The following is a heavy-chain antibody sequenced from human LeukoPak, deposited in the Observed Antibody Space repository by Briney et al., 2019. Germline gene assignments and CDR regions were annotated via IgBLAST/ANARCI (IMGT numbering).Heavy chain of an antibody. J-gene: IGHJ4*02. D-gene: IGHD4-11*01. CDR1: GFTFSSYS. CDR2: ISGSGANT. Sequence: QSGGSLRLSCAASGFTFSSYSMNWVRQAPGKGLEWVSVISGSGANTYYADSVKGRFTISRDNSKNTLYLQVNSLRAEDTAVYYCAKAKSYYSNYDYWGQGTLVTVSS. V-gene: IGHV3-23*01. CDR3: AKAKSYYSNYDY.